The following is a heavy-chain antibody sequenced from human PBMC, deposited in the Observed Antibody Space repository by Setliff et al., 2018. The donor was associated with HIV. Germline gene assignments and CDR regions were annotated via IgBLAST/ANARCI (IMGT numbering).Heavy chain of an antibody. J-gene: IGHJ4*02. CDR2: ISSTSSTI. Sequence: GGSLRLSCAASGSGFTFSSYSMNWVRQAPGKGLEWVSYISSTSSTIYYANSVKGRFTISRDDAKNSLYLQMNSLRAEDTAVYYCARDPPGYGDSKDYWGQGKLVTVSS. V-gene: IGHV3-48*01. D-gene: IGHD4-17*01. CDR3: ARDPPGYGDSKDY. CDR1: GSGFTFSSYS.